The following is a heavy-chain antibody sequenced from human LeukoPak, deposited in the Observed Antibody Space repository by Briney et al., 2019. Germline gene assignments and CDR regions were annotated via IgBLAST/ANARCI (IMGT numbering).Heavy chain of an antibody. CDR1: GFTFSSYG. CDR3: VRDYSNFVQGD. CDR2: IYSGGET. J-gene: IGHJ4*02. V-gene: IGHV4-39*02. Sequence: GSLRLSCAASGFTFSSYGMHWVRQAPGKGLEWIGSIYSGGETHYNPSLNSRVTIFLDTSKNRFSLNLISVTATDTAVYYCVRDYSNFVQGDWGQGTLVTVSS. D-gene: IGHD4-11*01.